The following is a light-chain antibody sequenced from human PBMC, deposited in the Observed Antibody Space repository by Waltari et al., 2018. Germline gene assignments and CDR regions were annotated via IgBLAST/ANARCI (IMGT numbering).Light chain of an antibody. CDR3: AAWDDALTGPL. CDR2: SDR. Sequence: QSLLTQPPSVSGPHGQTVTIPCSGSTSNIGSHSVTWYHHVPGTAPQLLIFSDRQRHSGVPDRFSASKSGATASLVISGLQSEDEGDYYCAAWDDALTGPLFGGGTKLTVL. J-gene: IGLJ3*02. V-gene: IGLV1-44*01. CDR1: TSNIGSHS.